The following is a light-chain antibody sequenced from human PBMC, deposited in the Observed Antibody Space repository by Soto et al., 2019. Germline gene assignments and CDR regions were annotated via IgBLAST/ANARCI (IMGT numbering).Light chain of an antibody. CDR3: GTWDNSLGALNWV. Sequence: QSALTQPPSVSAAPGQKVAISCSGSTSNIGNNYVSWYQQLPGTAPKLLIYDNDKRPSEIPDRFSGSKSGTSATLGITGLQTGDEADYYCGTWDNSLGALNWVFGGGTKLTVL. V-gene: IGLV1-51*01. CDR2: DND. CDR1: TSNIGNNY. J-gene: IGLJ3*02.